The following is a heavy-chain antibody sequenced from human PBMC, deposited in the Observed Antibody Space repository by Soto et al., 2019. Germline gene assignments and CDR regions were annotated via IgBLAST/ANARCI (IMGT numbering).Heavy chain of an antibody. CDR2: IYPGDSDT. D-gene: IGHD3-22*01. V-gene: IGHV5-51*01. CDR3: ARHISDYYDSSGYPAWIDP. Sequence: GESLKISCKGSGYSFTSYWIGWVRQMPGKGLEWMGIIYPGDSDTRYSPSFQGQVTISADKSISTAYLQWSSLKASDTAMYYCARHISDYYDSSGYPAWIDPWGQGTLVTVSS. CDR1: GYSFTSYW. J-gene: IGHJ5*02.